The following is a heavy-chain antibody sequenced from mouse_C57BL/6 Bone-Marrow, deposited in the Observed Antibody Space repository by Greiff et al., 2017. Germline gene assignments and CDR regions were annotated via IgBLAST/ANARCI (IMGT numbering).Heavy chain of an antibody. J-gene: IGHJ3*01. V-gene: IGHV3-6*01. CDR2: ISYDGSN. CDR3: ARDHGSSYRFAY. Sequence: ESGPGLVKPSQSLSLTCSVTGYSITSGYYWNWIRQFPGNKLEWMGYISYDGSNNYNPSLKNRISITRDTSKNQFFLKLNSVTTEATATYDCARDHGSSYRFAYWGQGTLVTVSA. CDR1: GYSITSGYY. D-gene: IGHD1-1*01.